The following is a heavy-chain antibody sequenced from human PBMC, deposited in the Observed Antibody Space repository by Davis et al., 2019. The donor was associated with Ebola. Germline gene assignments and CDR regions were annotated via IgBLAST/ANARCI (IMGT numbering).Heavy chain of an antibody. CDR1: GGTFSDYY. CDR2: INHSGST. CDR3: ARWGYSYGYNWFDP. J-gene: IGHJ5*02. D-gene: IGHD5-18*01. Sequence: GSLRLSCAVYGGTFSDYYWTWIRQPLGKGLEWIGEINHSGSTNYNPSLKSRVTISVDTSKNQFSLKLSSVTAADTAVYYCARWGYSYGYNWFDPWGQGTLVTVSS. V-gene: IGHV4-34*01.